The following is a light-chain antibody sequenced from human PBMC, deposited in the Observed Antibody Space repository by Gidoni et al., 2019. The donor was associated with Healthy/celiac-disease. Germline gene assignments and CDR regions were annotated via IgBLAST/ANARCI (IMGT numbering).Light chain of an antibody. CDR2: DAS. CDR1: QSVSSY. CDR3: QQRSNWPPGGT. Sequence: DIVLTQSPATLSLSPGERATLSCRASQSVSSYLAWYQQKPGQAPRLLIYDASNRATGIPARFSGSGSGTDFTLTISSLEPEDFAVYYCQQRSNWPPGGTFXQXTRLEIK. J-gene: IGKJ5*01. V-gene: IGKV3-11*01.